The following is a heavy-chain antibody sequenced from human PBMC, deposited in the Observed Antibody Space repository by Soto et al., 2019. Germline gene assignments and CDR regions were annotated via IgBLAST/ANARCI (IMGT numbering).Heavy chain of an antibody. CDR2: IYYSGST. V-gene: IGHV4-31*03. D-gene: IGHD4-17*01. Sequence: PSETLSLTCTVSGGSISSGGYYWSWIRQHPGKGLEWIGYIYYSGSTYYNPSLKSRVTISVDTSKNQFSLKLSSVTAADTAVYYCARDTRGNYGDPHRGGWGFPYYYYGMDVWGQGTTVPVS. CDR1: GGSISSGGYY. CDR3: ARDTRGNYGDPHRGGWGFPYYYYGMDV. J-gene: IGHJ6*02.